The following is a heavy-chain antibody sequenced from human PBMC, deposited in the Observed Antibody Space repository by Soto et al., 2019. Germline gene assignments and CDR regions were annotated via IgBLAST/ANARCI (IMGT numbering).Heavy chain of an antibody. V-gene: IGHV4-61*01. CDR1: GGSVSSGSYY. Sequence: QVQLQESGPGLVKPSETLSLTCTVSGGSVSSGSYYWSWIRQPPGKGLEWIGYIYSSGSTKYNPCLKSRVTTSVDTSTNPISQNLSSVNAANTAVYSCAAHIVFVPAAIYFFDYWGQGTLVTVSS. J-gene: IGHJ4*02. D-gene: IGHD2-2*01. CDR3: AAHIVFVPAAIYFFDY. CDR2: IYSSGST.